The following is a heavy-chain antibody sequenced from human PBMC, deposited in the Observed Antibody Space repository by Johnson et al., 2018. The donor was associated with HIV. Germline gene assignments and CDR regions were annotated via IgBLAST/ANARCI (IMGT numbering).Heavy chain of an antibody. D-gene: IGHD1-26*01. CDR3: AKERGGELLQSAFAS. CDR1: GFTFSSYA. V-gene: IGHV3-23*04. J-gene: IGHJ3*02. CDR2: ISGSGGST. Sequence: MLLVESGGGVVQPGRSLRLSCAASGFTFSSYAMHWVRQAPGKGPEWVSAISGSGGSTYYADSVKGRFTISRDKSKNTLYLKMNSLRAEDTAVYYCAKERGGELLQSAFASWGQGAMVTVSS.